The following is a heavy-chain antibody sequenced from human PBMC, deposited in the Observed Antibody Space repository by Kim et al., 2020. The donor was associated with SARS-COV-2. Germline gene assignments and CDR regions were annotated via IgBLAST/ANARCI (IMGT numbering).Heavy chain of an antibody. D-gene: IGHD6-13*01. V-gene: IGHV3-7*03. CDR3: ARDNGHSSSWFTYYYYGMDV. CDR2: IKQDGSEK. CDR1: GFTFSSYW. J-gene: IGHJ6*02. Sequence: GGSLRLSCAASGFTFSSYWMSWVRQAPGKGLEWVANIKQDGSEKYYVDSVKGRFTISRDNAKNSLYLQMNSLRAEDTAVYYCARDNGHSSSWFTYYYYGMDVWGQGTTVTVSS.